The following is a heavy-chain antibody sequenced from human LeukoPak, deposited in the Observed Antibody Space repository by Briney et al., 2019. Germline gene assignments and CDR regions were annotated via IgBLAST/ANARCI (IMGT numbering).Heavy chain of an antibody. V-gene: IGHV3-15*01. D-gene: IGHD2-21*02. CDR3: TTAYCGGDCYTASFDS. CDR2: TKRKSDGGTQ. J-gene: IGHJ4*02. Sequence: PGRSLSLPCAASGLTLNNAWTRWVSHPRRRGREWVGRTKRKSDGGTQDYDATVKGRFTISRDDSEATLYLQMTSREPEDTAVYYCTTAYCGGDCYTASFDSWGQGTLVTVSS. CDR1: GLTLNNAW.